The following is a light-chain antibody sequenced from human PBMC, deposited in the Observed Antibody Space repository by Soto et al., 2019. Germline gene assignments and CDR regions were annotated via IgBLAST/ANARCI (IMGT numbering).Light chain of an antibody. V-gene: IGLV1-44*01. CDR2: SNN. CDR3: AAWDDSLNGYV. CDR1: SSSIGNNT. J-gene: IGLJ1*01. Sequence: QSVLTQPPSASGTPGQRVTIYCSGSSSSIGNNTVNWYQQVPGTAPKLLIYSNNQRPSGGPDRFSGSKSGTSASLAISGLQSEDEADYYCAAWDDSLNGYVFGTGTKVTVL.